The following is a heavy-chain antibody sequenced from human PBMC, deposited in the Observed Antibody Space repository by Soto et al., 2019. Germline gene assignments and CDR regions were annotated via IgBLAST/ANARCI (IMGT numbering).Heavy chain of an antibody. Sequence: QVQLVQSGAEVKKPGASVKVSCKASGYTFTSYGISWVRQAPGQGLEWMGWISAYNGNTNYAQKLQGRGTMTTDTSTSTPYMELRSLRSDDTAVYYCARDLPFGIGSGYYRGGMDVWGQGTTVTVSS. V-gene: IGHV1-18*01. J-gene: IGHJ6*02. CDR3: ARDLPFGIGSGYYRGGMDV. CDR1: GYTFTSYG. D-gene: IGHD3-3*01. CDR2: ISAYNGNT.